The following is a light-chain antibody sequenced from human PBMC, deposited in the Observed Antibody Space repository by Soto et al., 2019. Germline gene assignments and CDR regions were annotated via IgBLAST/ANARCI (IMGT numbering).Light chain of an antibody. CDR3: QSYDNIVSGHV. CDR1: NSNIGAGYD. Sequence: QSVLTQPPSVSGAPGLRVTISCTGSNSNIGAGYDVHWYQQLPETAPKLLIYNDVKRPSGVPDRFSGSKSGTSASLAITGLQAEDEADYYCQSYDNIVSGHVFGPGTKLTVL. CDR2: NDV. J-gene: IGLJ1*01. V-gene: IGLV1-40*01.